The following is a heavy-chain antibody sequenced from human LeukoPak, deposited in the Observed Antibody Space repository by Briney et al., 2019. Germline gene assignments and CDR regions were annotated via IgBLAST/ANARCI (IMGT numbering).Heavy chain of an antibody. V-gene: IGHV3-21*04. CDR3: AKPLTGGGSWPPFDS. CDR2: ISGSNGYI. J-gene: IGHJ4*02. Sequence: PGGSLRLSCEASGFTFSSYTLTWVRQAPGKGLEWVSSISGSNGYIYYADSVKGRFTISRDNAKSSLFLQMNSLRDEDTAVYYCAKPLTGGGSWPPFDSWGQGTLVTVSS. D-gene: IGHD2-15*01. CDR1: GFTFSSYT.